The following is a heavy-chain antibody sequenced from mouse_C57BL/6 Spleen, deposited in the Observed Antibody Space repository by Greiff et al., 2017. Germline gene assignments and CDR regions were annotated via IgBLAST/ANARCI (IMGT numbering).Heavy chain of an antibody. V-gene: IGHV1-15*01. CDR2: IDPETGGT. J-gene: IGHJ2*01. CDR3: TRSTMITTILDY. Sequence: QVHVKQSGAELVRPGASVTLSCKASGYTFTDYEMHWVKQTPVHGLEWIGAIDPETGGTAYKQKFKGKAILTADKSSSTAYMELRSLTSEDSAVYYCTRSTMITTILDYWGQGTTLTVSS. D-gene: IGHD2-4*01. CDR1: GYTFTDYE.